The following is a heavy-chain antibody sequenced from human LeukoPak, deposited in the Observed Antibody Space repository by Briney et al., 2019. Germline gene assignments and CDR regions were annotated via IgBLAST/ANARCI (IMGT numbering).Heavy chain of an antibody. CDR3: ARAAVVTSPFDY. CDR1: GFTFSDYY. V-gene: IGHV3-11*01. CDR2: ISSSGGTI. D-gene: IGHD4-23*01. Sequence: GGSLRLSCAASGFTFSDYYMSWIRQAPGKGLEWVSYISSSGGTIYFADSVKDRFTISRDNAKNSLDLQMNSLRAEDPAMYYCARAAVVTSPFDYWGQGTLVTVSS. J-gene: IGHJ4*02.